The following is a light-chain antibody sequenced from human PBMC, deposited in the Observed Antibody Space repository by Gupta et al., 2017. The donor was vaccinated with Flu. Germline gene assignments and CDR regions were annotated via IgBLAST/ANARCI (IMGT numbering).Light chain of an antibody. CDR3: QQDSNSPRT. CDR1: HDIKND. Sequence: PASLAASVGDRVTLTCQASHDIKNDLDWYQQKPGQAPRLVIYDASRLQTGVPSRFSGSGSGTDFTLTISSLQPEDFATYFCQQDSNSPRTFGQGTQVEIK. CDR2: DAS. V-gene: IGKV1-33*01. J-gene: IGKJ1*01.